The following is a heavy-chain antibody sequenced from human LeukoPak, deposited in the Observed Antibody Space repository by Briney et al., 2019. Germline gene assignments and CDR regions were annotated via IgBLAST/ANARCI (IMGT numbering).Heavy chain of an antibody. V-gene: IGHV3-74*03. CDR3: ARIDTTLYYFDY. Sequence: PGGSLRLSCAASGFTFSRYWMHWVRQAPGKGLMWVSRISPDGSTTLYADSVKGRFTVSRDNSKNTLYLQMDSLRAEDTAVYFCARIDTTLYYFDYWGQGTLVTVSS. J-gene: IGHJ4*02. CDR2: ISPDGSTT. D-gene: IGHD2/OR15-2a*01. CDR1: GFTFSRYW.